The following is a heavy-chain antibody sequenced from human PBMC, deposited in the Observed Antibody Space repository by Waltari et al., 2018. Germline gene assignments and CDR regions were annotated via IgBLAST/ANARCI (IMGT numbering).Heavy chain of an antibody. CDR1: GFTVRSNY. D-gene: IGHD6-19*01. V-gene: IGHV3-53*01. Sequence: EVQLVESGGGLIQPGGSLRLSCEASGFTVRSNYMSGVGQAPGKGLEWVSVIYSDGRTVYADSVKGRFTISRDNLKNTVDLQMSSLRADDTAVYYCARNKGWYGDGYFDYWGQGTLVSVSS. CDR2: IYSDGRT. CDR3: ARNKGWYGDGYFDY. J-gene: IGHJ4*02.